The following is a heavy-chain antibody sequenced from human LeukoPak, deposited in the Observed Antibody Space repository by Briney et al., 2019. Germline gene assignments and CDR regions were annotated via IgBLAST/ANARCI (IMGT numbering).Heavy chain of an antibody. CDR2: IYSGGTT. V-gene: IGHV3-53*01. J-gene: IGHJ4*02. CDR1: GFSVSNNY. Sequence: PGGSLRLSCAASGFSVSNNYMTWVRQAPGKGLEWVSNIYSGGTTFCADPVKGRFTISRDNSKNTLYLQMNNVRAEDTALYYCVRSPGSLFDYWGQGTLVTVSS. CDR3: VRSPGSLFDY.